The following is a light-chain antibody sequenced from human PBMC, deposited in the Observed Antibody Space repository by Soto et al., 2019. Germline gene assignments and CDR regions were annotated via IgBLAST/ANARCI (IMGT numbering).Light chain of an antibody. V-gene: IGLV2-8*01. CDR2: EVS. CDR1: SSDVGGYNY. Sequence: QSALTQPPSAFGSPGQSVTIYCTGTSSDVGGYNYVSWYQQHPGKAPKLMIFEVSKRPSGVPDRFSGSKSGNTASLTVSGLQAEDEDDYYCSSYAGSNNFDVFGTGTKVTVL. J-gene: IGLJ1*01. CDR3: SSYAGSNNFDV.